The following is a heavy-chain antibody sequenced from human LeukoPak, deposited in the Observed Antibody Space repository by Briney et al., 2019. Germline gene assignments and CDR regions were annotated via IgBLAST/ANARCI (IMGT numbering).Heavy chain of an antibody. CDR1: GGSISSYY. CDR3: ARDMEQLRYYYYVDV. V-gene: IGHV4-4*07. D-gene: IGHD6-6*01. J-gene: IGHJ6*03. CDR2: IYSSGST. Sequence: SETLSLTCTVSGGSISSYYWSWIRQPAGKGLEWIGRIYSSGSTNYNPSLKSRVTMSVDTSKNQFSLKLTSVTAADTAVYYCARDMEQLRYYYYVDVWGKGTPVTVSS.